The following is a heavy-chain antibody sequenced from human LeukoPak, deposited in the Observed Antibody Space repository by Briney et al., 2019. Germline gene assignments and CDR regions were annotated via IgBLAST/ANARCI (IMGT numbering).Heavy chain of an antibody. CDR2: IYDSGST. J-gene: IGHJ4*02. CDR1: GGSISSGGYY. CDR3: ARLDIRGYNYHLDY. Sequence: PSETLSLTCTVSGGSISSGGYYWSWIRQHPGKGLEWMGYIYDSGSTYYNPSLKSRVSISVDTSKNQFYLQLSSVTPADTAVYYCARLDIRGYNYHLDYWGQGTLVTVSS. V-gene: IGHV4-31*03. D-gene: IGHD5-24*01.